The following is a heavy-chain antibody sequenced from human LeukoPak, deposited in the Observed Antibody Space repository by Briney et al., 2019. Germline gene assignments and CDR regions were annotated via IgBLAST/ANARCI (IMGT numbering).Heavy chain of an antibody. J-gene: IGHJ3*02. V-gene: IGHV3-30*19. Sequence: GRSLRLSCEASGSTFSSYGMHWVRQAPGKGLEWVAFISYDGTNKYCADSVKGRFTISRDNSKNTLYLQMNSLRAEDTALYYCAREILTGYAFDIWGQGTMVTVSS. CDR1: GSTFSSYG. CDR3: AREILTGYAFDI. CDR2: ISYDGTNK. D-gene: IGHD7-27*01.